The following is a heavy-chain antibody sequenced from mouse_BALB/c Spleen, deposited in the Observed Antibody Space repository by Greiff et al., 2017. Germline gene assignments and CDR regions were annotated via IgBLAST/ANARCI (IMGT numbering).Heavy chain of an antibody. D-gene: IGHD4-1*01. V-gene: IGHV1-14*01. CDR1: GYTFTSYV. CDR2: INPYNDGT. J-gene: IGHJ2*01. Sequence: VQLKQSGPELVKPGASVKMSCKASGYTFTSYVMHWVKQKPGQGLEWIGYINPYNDGTKYNEKFKGKATLTSDKSSSTAYMELSSLTSEDSAVYYCASELTNWDVYFDDWGQGTTRTVSS. CDR3: ASELTNWDVYFDD.